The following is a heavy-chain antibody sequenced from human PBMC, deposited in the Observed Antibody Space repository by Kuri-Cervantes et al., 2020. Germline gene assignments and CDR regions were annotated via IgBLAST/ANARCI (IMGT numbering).Heavy chain of an antibody. CDR2: INDSGDT. V-gene: IGHV4-34*01. D-gene: IGHD2/OR15-2a*01. Sequence: SETLSLTCAVYGGSFSGYRWNWIRQPPGKGLEWIGEINDSGDTNYDLSLRSRLTISLDTSQRQVSLRLSSVTAADTAVYYCARSSVRTPVFSYWGQGTLVTVSS. CDR3: ARSSVRTPVFSY. CDR1: GGSFSGYR. J-gene: IGHJ4*02.